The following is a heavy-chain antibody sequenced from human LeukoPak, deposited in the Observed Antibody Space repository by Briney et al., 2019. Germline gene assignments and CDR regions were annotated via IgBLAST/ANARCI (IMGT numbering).Heavy chain of an antibody. V-gene: IGHV3-74*01. CDR3: AGALRTTRPFDY. J-gene: IGHJ4*02. CDR2: INSDGSST. D-gene: IGHD1-26*01. CDR1: GFTFSSYW. Sequence: PGGSLRLSCAASGFTFSSYWMHWVRQAPGKGLVWVSRINSDGSSTSYADSVKGRFTISRDNAKNTLYLQMNSLRAEDTAVYYCAGALRTTRPFDYWGQGTLVTVSS.